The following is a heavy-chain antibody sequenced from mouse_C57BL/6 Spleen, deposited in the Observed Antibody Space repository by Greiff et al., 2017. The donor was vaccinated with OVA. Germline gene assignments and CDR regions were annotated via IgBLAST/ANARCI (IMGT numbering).Heavy chain of an antibody. CDR2: IHPSASDT. CDR3: AILGRTAQATYFDY. Sequence: VQLQQPGAELVKPGASVKVSCKASGYTFTSYWMHWVKQRPGQGLEWIGRIHPSASDTTYNQKFKGKATLTVAKSSSTAYMQLSSLTSEDSAVYYCAILGRTAQATYFDYWGQGTTLTVSS. CDR1: GYTFTSYW. D-gene: IGHD3-2*02. J-gene: IGHJ2*01. V-gene: IGHV1-74*01.